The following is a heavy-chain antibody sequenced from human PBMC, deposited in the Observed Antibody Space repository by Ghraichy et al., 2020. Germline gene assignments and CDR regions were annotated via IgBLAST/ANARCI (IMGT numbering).Heavy chain of an antibody. J-gene: IGHJ4*02. Sequence: GGSLRLSCAASGFTFSRYWMHWVRQAPGKGLVWVSRINSDGSSTSYADSVKGRFTISRDNAKNTLYLQMNSLRDEDTAVYYCARGTGVEGTVVVLFDYWGQGTLVTVSP. D-gene: IGHD1-26*01. V-gene: IGHV3-74*01. CDR3: ARGTGVEGTVVVLFDY. CDR2: INSDGSST. CDR1: GFTFSRYW.